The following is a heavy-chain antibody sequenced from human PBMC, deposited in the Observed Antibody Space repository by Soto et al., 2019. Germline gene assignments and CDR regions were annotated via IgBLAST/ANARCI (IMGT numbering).Heavy chain of an antibody. CDR1: GGSISSGDYY. CDR3: ASGGNYYDSSGPYDY. Sequence: SETLSLTCTVSGGSISSGDYYWSWIRQPPGKGLEWIGYIYYSGSTYYNPSLKSRVTISVDTSKNQFSLKLSSVTAADTAVYYCASGGNYYDSSGPYDYWGQGTLVTVSS. J-gene: IGHJ4*02. D-gene: IGHD3-22*01. CDR2: IYYSGST. V-gene: IGHV4-30-4*01.